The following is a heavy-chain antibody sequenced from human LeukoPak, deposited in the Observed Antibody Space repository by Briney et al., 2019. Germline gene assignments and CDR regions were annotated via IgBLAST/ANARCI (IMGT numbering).Heavy chain of an antibody. D-gene: IGHD3-10*01. CDR2: IYYSGST. CDR3: ARGSTLPRIRDNWLDP. J-gene: IGHJ5*02. CDR1: GGSITSGGYY. V-gene: IGHV4-61*08. Sequence: PSQTLSLTCSVSGGSITSGGYYWSWIRQHPGKGLEWIGYIYYSGSTNYNPSLKSRITMSVDTSKNQFSLKLSSVTAADTAVYYCARGSTLPRIRDNWLDPWGQGTLVTVSS.